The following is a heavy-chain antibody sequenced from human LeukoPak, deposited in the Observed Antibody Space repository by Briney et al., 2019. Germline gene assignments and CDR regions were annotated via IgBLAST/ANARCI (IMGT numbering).Heavy chain of an antibody. J-gene: IGHJ4*02. CDR1: GGSIRSYY. Sequence: SETLSLTCTVSGGSIRSYYWSWIRQPPGKGLEWIGYIYYSGSTNYNPSLKSRVTISVDTSKNQFSLKLSSVTAADTAVYYCARRSYGYSVSRYWGQGTLVTVSS. V-gene: IGHV4-59*12. CDR2: IYYSGST. D-gene: IGHD5-18*01. CDR3: ARRSYGYSVSRY.